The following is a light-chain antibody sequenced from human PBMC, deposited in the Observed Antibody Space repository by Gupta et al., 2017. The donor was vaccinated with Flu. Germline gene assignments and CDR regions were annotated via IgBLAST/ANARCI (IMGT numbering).Light chain of an antibody. CDR2: TNV. V-gene: IGLV3-9*01. J-gene: IGLJ2*01. CDR1: NIKSRS. CDR3: QVWDSGSGI. Sequence: SYELTQPLSMSVALGQTARLVCGGDNIKSRSVYWYQKRPGQAPVLVIYTNVYRPSGIPARFSGSNSGNTATLTITGAQPGDEADYFCQVWDSGSGIFGGGTKLIVL.